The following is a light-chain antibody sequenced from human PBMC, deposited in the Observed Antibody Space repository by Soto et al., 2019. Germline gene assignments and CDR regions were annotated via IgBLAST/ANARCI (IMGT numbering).Light chain of an antibody. CDR2: DTS. CDR1: QGIGDT. Sequence: EVVMRQSPATLSVSPGEGATLSCRASQGIGDTLAWYQHKPGQTPRLLIYDTSNRATGIPARFSGSGSGTDFTLTISSLEPEDFAVYYCQQRYNWPPITFGQGTRLEI. V-gene: IGKV3-11*01. CDR3: QQRYNWPPIT. J-gene: IGKJ5*01.